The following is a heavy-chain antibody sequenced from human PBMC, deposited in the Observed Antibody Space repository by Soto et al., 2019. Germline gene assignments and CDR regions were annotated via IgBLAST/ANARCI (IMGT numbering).Heavy chain of an antibody. Sequence: SETLSLTCTVSGVSFSSYYWSWIRQPPGKGLEWIGYIYYSGSTNYNPSLKSRVTISVDTSKNQFSLKLSSVTAADTAVYYCARDNGDFDYWGQGTLVTSPQ. D-gene: IGHD4-17*01. V-gene: IGHV4-59*01. CDR2: IYYSGST. J-gene: IGHJ4*02. CDR3: ARDNGDFDY. CDR1: GVSFSSYY.